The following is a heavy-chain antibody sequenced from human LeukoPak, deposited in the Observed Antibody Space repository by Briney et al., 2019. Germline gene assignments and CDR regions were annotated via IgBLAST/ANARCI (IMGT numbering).Heavy chain of an antibody. CDR2: ISGSGGST. CDR3: AKGQALQGFDP. Sequence: GGSLRLSCAASGFTFSSYGMHWVRQAPGKGLEWVSAISGSGGSTYYADSVKGRFTISRDNSKNTLYLQMNSLRAEDTAVYYCAKGQALQGFDPWGQGTLVTVSS. V-gene: IGHV3-23*01. J-gene: IGHJ5*02. CDR1: GFTFSSYG. D-gene: IGHD2-15*01.